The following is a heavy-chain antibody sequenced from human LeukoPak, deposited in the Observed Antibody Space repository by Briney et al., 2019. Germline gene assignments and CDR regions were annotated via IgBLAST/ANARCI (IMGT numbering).Heavy chain of an antibody. CDR3: ATDSRLGIAVAGRRGGYYYYGMDV. CDR1: GYTFTSYY. Sequence: ASVKVSCKASGYTFTSYYMHWVRQAPGKGLEWMGGFDPEDGETIYAQKFQGRVTMTEDTSTDTAYMELSSLRSEDTAVYYCATDSRLGIAVAGRRGGYYYYGMDVWGQGTTVTVSS. CDR2: FDPEDGET. J-gene: IGHJ6*02. V-gene: IGHV1-24*01. D-gene: IGHD6-19*01.